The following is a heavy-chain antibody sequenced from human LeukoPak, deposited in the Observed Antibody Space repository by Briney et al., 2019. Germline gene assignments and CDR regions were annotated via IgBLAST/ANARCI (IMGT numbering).Heavy chain of an antibody. V-gene: IGHV3-21*01. J-gene: IGHJ4*02. CDR2: ISSSSSYI. CDR1: GFTFSSYS. Sequence: PGGSLRLSCAASGFTFSSYSMNWVRQAPGKGLEWVSSISSSSSYIYYADSVEGRFTISRDSAKNSLYLQMNSLRAEDTAVYYCARVSATYFDYWGQGTLVTVSS. CDR3: ARVSATYFDY. D-gene: IGHD2-15*01.